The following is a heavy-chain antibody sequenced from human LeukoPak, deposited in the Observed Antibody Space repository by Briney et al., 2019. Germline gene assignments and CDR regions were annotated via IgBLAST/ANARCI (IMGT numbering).Heavy chain of an antibody. CDR2: IYYSGST. CDR3: ARDFYDTSGYYYDY. D-gene: IGHD3-22*01. Sequence: SGTLSLTCTFSGGFIIIYYWSCIRQPPRKGRWWRGYIYYSGSTDYNPSLKSRVTISVDTSKSQLSLKVTSVTAADTAVYYCARDFYDTSGYYYDYWGQGTLVTVSS. CDR1: GGFIIIYY. J-gene: IGHJ4*02. V-gene: IGHV4-59*01.